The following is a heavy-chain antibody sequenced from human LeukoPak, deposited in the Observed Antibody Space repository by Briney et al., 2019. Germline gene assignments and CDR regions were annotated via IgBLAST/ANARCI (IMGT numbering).Heavy chain of an antibody. D-gene: IGHD3-3*01. Sequence: ASVKVSCKASGGTFSSYAIGWVRQAPGQGLEWMGWISNFDGKTNYAQKFDGRVTMTTDSSTSTAYLELIRLKSDDTAVYYCARDLPFEGVLEWLLEYWGQGTLVTVSS. J-gene: IGHJ1*01. CDR1: GGTFSSYA. CDR3: ARDLPFEGVLEWLLEY. V-gene: IGHV1-18*01. CDR2: ISNFDGKT.